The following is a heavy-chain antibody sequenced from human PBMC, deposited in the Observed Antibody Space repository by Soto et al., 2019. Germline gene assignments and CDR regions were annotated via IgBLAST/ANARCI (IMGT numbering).Heavy chain of an antibody. J-gene: IGHJ6*02. CDR1: GYSFTSYW. D-gene: IGHD2-2*01. CDR3: ARQLGYCSPTRCRLNYYGMDV. V-gene: IGHV5-51*01. CDR2: IYPGDSDT. Sequence: PGESLKISCKGAGYSFTSYWIGWGRQMPGKGRECTGIIYPGDSDTRYSPSFQGQVTISADKSISTAYLQWSSLKASDTAMYYCARQLGYCSPTRCRLNYYGMDVWGQGTTVTVSS.